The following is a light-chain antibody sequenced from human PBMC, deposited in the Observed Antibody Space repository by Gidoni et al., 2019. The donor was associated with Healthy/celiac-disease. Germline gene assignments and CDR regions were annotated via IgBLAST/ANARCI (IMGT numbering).Light chain of an antibody. V-gene: IGKV4-1*01. J-gene: IGKJ4*01. Sequence: DIVMTPSPDSLAVSLGERATINCKSSQSVLYSSNNKNYLAWYQQKPGQPPKLLIYRASTRESGVPDRFSGSGSGTDFTLTISSLQAEDVAVYYCKQYYSTPPLTFXGXTKVXIK. CDR2: RAS. CDR3: KQYYSTPPLT. CDR1: QSVLYSSNNKNY.